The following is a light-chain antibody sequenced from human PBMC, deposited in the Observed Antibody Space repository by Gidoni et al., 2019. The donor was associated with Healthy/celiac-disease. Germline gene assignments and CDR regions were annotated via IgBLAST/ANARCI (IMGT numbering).Light chain of an antibody. V-gene: IGKV3-20*01. CDR3: QQYGSSLIT. Sequence: EIVLTLSPGTLSLSPGARATLPCRASQSVTSSYLAWYQQKPGPAPRLLIYGASSRATGIPDRFSGSGSGTDFTLTISRLEPEDFAVDYCQQYGSSLITFXPXTKVDIK. CDR2: GAS. J-gene: IGKJ3*01. CDR1: QSVTSSY.